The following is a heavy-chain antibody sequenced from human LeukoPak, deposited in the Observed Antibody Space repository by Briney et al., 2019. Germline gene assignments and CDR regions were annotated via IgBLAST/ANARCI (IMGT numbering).Heavy chain of an antibody. Sequence: ASVKVSCKASGYTFTSYDINWVRQATGQGLEWMGWMNPNSGNTNYAQKLQGRVTMTTDTSTSTAYMELRSLRSDDTAVYYCARSDPGYDSSGPDYWGQGTLVTVSS. J-gene: IGHJ4*02. D-gene: IGHD3-22*01. CDR2: MNPNSGNT. CDR3: ARSDPGYDSSGPDY. V-gene: IGHV1-18*01. CDR1: GYTFTSYD.